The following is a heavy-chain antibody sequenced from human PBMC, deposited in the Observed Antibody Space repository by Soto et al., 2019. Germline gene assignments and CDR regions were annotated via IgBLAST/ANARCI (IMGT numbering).Heavy chain of an antibody. Sequence: PSETLSLTCAVYGGSFSGYYWSWIRQRPGKGLEWIGEINHSGSTNYNPSLKSRVTISVDTSKNQFSLKLSSVTAADTAVYYCARGVGYCSGGSCSPKAPMYYVDYWGQGTLVTVSS. CDR3: ARGVGYCSGGSCSPKAPMYYVDY. D-gene: IGHD2-15*01. CDR1: GGSFSGYY. V-gene: IGHV4-34*01. J-gene: IGHJ4*02. CDR2: INHSGST.